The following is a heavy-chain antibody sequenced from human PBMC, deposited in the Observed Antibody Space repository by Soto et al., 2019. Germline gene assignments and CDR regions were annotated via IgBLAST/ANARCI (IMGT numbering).Heavy chain of an antibody. V-gene: IGHV4-39*01. CDR1: GGSISSSSYY. CDR2: IYYSGST. D-gene: IGHD2-15*01. Sequence: SETLSLTCTVSGGSISSSSYYWGWIRQPPGKGLEWIGSIYYSGSTYYNPSLKSRVTISVDTSKNQFSLKLSSVTAADTAVYYCARHGLRYCSGGSCYEYFQHWGQGTLVTVSS. CDR3: ARHGLRYCSGGSCYEYFQH. J-gene: IGHJ1*01.